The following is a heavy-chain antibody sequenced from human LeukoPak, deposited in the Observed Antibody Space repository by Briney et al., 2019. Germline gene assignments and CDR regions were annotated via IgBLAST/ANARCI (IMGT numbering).Heavy chain of an antibody. V-gene: IGHV1-69*05. J-gene: IGHJ4*02. CDR2: IIPIFGTA. CDR3: ALGGSRRYYFDY. Sequence: ASVKVPCKASGGTFSSYAISWVRQAPGQGLEWMGGIIPIFGTANYAQKFQGRVTITTDESTSTAYMELSSLRSEDTAVYYCALGGSRRYYFDYWGQGTLVTVSS. D-gene: IGHD1-26*01. CDR1: GGTFSSYA.